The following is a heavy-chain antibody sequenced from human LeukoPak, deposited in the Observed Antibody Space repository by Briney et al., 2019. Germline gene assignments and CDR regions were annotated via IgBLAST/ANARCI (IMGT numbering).Heavy chain of an antibody. J-gene: IGHJ2*01. CDR3: ARDTITMIEVAYGNFDL. CDR1: GFTFSSYN. V-gene: IGHV3-21*01. CDR2: ISSSSSYI. D-gene: IGHD3-22*01. Sequence: PGGSLRFSCAASGFTFSSYNMNWVRQAPGKGLEWVSSISSSSSYIYYADSGKGRFTISRANAKNSLDLQMQRLGAADMASYYCARDTITMIEVAYGNFDLWGRGTLVTVSS.